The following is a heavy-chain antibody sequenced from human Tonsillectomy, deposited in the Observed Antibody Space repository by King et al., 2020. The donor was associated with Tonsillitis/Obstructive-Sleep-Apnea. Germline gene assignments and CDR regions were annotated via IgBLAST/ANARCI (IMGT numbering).Heavy chain of an antibody. Sequence: VQLQESGPGLVKPSQTLSLTCTVSGGSISSGGYYWSWIRQHPGKGLEWIGYIYYSGSTYYNPSLKSRVTISVDTSKNQFSLKLSSVTAADTAVYYCAGSEVGYCSGGSCFINWFDPWGQGTLVTVSS. CDR3: AGSEVGYCSGGSCFINWFDP. V-gene: IGHV4-31*03. D-gene: IGHD2-15*01. CDR2: IYYSGST. J-gene: IGHJ5*02. CDR1: GGSISSGGYY.